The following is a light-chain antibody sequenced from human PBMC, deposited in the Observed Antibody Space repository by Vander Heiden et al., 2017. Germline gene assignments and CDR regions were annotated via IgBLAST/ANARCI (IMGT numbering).Light chain of an antibody. CDR3: QQYGSSPPYT. CDR2: GAS. Sequence: EIVLPQSPGTLSLSPGESATLSCRASQSVSNTYLAWYQQKPGQAPRLLIYGASSRATGIPDRFSGSGSGTDFTLTISRLEPEDFAVYYCQQYGSSPPYTFGQGTKLEIK. V-gene: IGKV3-20*01. J-gene: IGKJ2*01. CDR1: QSVSNTY.